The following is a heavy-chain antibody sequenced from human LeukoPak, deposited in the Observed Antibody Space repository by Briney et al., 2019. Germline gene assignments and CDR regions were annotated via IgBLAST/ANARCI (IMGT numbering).Heavy chain of an antibody. Sequence: SETLSLTCTVSGASISSSDYYWGWIRQPPGKGLEWIGNIYYSRSTNSNPSLKSRVTISADTSKNQFSLKLSSVTAADTAVYYCARELDDYAYYYYMGVWGKGTTVTVSS. J-gene: IGHJ6*03. CDR3: ARELDDYAYYYYMGV. D-gene: IGHD4-17*01. CDR1: GASISSSDYY. V-gene: IGHV4-61*08. CDR2: IYYSRST.